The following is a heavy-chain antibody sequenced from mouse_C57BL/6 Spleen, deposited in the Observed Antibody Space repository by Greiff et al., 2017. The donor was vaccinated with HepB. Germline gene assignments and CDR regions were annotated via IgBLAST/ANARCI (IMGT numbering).Heavy chain of an antibody. CDR2: IYPGGGYT. CDR3: ARGAGTCFDY. J-gene: IGHJ2*01. Sequence: QVQLQQSGAELVRPGTSVKMSCKASGYTFTNYWIGWAKQRPGHGLEWIGDIYPGGGYTNYNEKFKGKATLTADKSSSTAYMQFSSLTSEDSAIYYGARGAGTCFDYWGQGTTLTVSS. CDR1: GYTFTNYW. D-gene: IGHD4-1*01. V-gene: IGHV1-63*01.